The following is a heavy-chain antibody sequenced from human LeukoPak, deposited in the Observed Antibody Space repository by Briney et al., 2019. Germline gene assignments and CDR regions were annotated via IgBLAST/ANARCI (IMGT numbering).Heavy chain of an antibody. CDR1: GGSISSRNW. Sequence: SETLSLTCAVSGGSISSRNWWNWVRQPPGKGLEWIGEIYHSGSTNYNPSLKSRVTISVDTSKNQFSLKLSSVTAADTAVYYCARGARMRWEPRYDPWGQGTLVTVSS. V-gene: IGHV4-4*02. CDR3: ARGARMRWEPRYDP. D-gene: IGHD1-26*01. J-gene: IGHJ5*02. CDR2: IYHSGST.